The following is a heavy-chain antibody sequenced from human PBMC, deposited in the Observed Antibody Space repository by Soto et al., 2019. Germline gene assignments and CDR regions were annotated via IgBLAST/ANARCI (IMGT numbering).Heavy chain of an antibody. D-gene: IGHD3-16*01. CDR2: IIPIFGTA. CDR1: GCTFSSYA. J-gene: IGHJ4*02. Sequence: QIQLVQSGAEVKKPGSSMKVSCKASGCTFSSYAIDWVRHAPGQGLEWMGGIIPIFGTADYAQKFQGRVTITADESTSTAYMELSSLRSEDTAVYYCARGQTGGGWGYYFDYWGQGTLVTVSS. CDR3: ARGQTGGGWGYYFDY. V-gene: IGHV1-69*12.